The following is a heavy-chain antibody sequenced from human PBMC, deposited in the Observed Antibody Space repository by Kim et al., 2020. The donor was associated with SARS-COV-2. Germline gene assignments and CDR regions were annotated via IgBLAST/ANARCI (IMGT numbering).Heavy chain of an antibody. J-gene: IGHJ5*02. Sequence: GGSLRLSCAASGFTFSSYGMHWVRQAPGKGLEWVAVISYDGSNKYYADSVKGRFTISRDNSKNTLYLQMNSLRAEDTAVYYCAKDQTGDGYNYSRWFDPWGQGTLVTVSS. V-gene: IGHV3-30*18. CDR3: AKDQTGDGYNYSRWFDP. D-gene: IGHD5-12*01. CDR1: GFTFSSYG. CDR2: ISYDGSNK.